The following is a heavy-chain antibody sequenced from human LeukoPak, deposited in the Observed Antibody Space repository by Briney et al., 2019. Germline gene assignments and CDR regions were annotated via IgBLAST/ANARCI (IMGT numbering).Heavy chain of an antibody. V-gene: IGHV3-21*01. CDR3: ARDSGQWLVPPNY. CDR2: ISSSSSYI. J-gene: IGHJ4*02. Sequence: GGSLRLSCAASGFTFSSYSMNWVRQAPGKGLEWVSSISSSSSYIYYADSVKGRFTISRDNAKNSLYLQMNSLRAEDTAVYHCARDSGQWLVPPNYWGQGTLVTVSS. D-gene: IGHD6-19*01. CDR1: GFTFSSYS.